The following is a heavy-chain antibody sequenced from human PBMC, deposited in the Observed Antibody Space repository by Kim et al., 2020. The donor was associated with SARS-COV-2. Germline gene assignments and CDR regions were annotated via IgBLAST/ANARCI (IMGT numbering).Heavy chain of an antibody. Sequence: GGSLRLSCAASGFTFDKYAMHWVRQAPGKGLEWVAFTSFGGSDQFFADSVKGRCTVSRDNSQNTVHVEKNNLRPEDTAIYYCARGYSSSSDFDYWGQGT. V-gene: IGHV3-30-3*01. CDR2: TSFGGSDQ. J-gene: IGHJ4*02. D-gene: IGHD6-13*01. CDR3: ARGYSSSSDFDY. CDR1: GFTFDKYA.